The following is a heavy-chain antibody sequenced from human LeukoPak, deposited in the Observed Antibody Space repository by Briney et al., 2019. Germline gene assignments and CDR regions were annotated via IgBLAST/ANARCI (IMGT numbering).Heavy chain of an antibody. CDR1: GYTFTSYG. V-gene: IGHV1-18*01. CDR2: ISAYNGNT. J-gene: IGHJ6*03. Sequence: ASVKVSCKASGYTFTSYGISWVRQAPGQGLEWMGWISAYNGNTNYAQKLQGRVTMTTDTSTSTAYMELRSLRSDDTAVYYCARDQRAIDCSGGSCYFSYYYYCMDVWGKGTTVTVSS. CDR3: ARDQRAIDCSGGSCYFSYYYYCMDV. D-gene: IGHD2-15*01.